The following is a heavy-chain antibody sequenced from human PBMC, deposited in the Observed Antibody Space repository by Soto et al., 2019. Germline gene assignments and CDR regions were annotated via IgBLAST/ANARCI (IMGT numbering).Heavy chain of an antibody. CDR3: ARPSSGYVQH. V-gene: IGHV5-51*01. J-gene: IGHJ1*01. CDR2: ISPGDSYT. Sequence: VRQMPGKGLEWMGIISPGDSYTRYSPSFQGQVTISADKSINTAYLQWSSLKASDTAVYYCARPSSGYVQHWGQGTLVTVS. D-gene: IGHD3-22*01.